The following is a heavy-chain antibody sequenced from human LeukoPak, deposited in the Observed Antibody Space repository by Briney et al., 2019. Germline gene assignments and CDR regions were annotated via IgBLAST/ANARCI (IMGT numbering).Heavy chain of an antibody. J-gene: IGHJ4*02. Sequence: PGGSLRLSCVASGFPFSSYWMSWVRQAPGKGLEWVSAISGSGGSTYYADSVKGRFTISRDNSKNTLYLQMNSLRAEDTAVYYCATHLRLGELSLYYWGQGTLVTVSS. D-gene: IGHD3-16*02. CDR3: ATHLRLGELSLYY. V-gene: IGHV3-23*01. CDR1: GFPFSSYW. CDR2: ISGSGGST.